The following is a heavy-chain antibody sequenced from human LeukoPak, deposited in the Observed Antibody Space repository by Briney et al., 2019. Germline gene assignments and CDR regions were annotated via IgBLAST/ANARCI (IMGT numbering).Heavy chain of an antibody. V-gene: IGHV3-33*01. CDR1: GFTFSSHG. J-gene: IGHJ3*02. Sequence: GGSLRLSCAASGFTFSSHGMHWVRQAPGKGLEWVAVIRYDGSNKFYADSVRGRFTISRDNSKNTLYVQMNSLRAEDTAVYYCARGRGSGWYDAFDIWGQGTMVTVSS. CDR3: ARGRGSGWYDAFDI. D-gene: IGHD6-19*01. CDR2: IRYDGSNK.